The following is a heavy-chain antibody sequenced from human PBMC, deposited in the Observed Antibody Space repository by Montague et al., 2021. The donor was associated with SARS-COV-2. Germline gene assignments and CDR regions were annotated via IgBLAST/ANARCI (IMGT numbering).Heavy chain of an antibody. CDR2: INHGRTS. Sequence: SETLSLTCAVYGGSYGDYFWTWTRQSPGKGLEWVGEINHGRTSNYNPSLKSRVSISVDTSKNQFSLYLGSVTAADTAVYYCARGRQHFNTIVVVLTGGEYSFDSWGTGTLVSVSS. D-gene: IGHD3-22*01. CDR3: ARGRQHFNTIVVVLTGGEYSFDS. J-gene: IGHJ5*01. V-gene: IGHV4-34*01. CDR1: GGSYGDYF.